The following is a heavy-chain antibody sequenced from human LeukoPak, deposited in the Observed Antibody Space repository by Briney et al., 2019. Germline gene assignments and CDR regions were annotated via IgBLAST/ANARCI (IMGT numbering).Heavy chain of an antibody. CDR3: ANYDILTGYYKVDY. J-gene: IGHJ4*02. Sequence: GGSLRLSCAASGFTFSDYYMSWIRQAPGKGLEWVSYISSSGSTIYYADSVKGRFTISRDNAKNSLYLQMNSLRAEDTAVYYCANYDILTGYYKVDYWGQGTLVTVSS. CDR1: GFTFSDYY. D-gene: IGHD3-9*01. CDR2: ISSSGSTI. V-gene: IGHV3-11*01.